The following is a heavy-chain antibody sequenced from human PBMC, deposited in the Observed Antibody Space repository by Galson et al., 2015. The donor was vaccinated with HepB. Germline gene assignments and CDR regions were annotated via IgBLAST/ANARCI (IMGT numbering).Heavy chain of an antibody. CDR1: GGTFSSYA. D-gene: IGHD6-13*01. J-gene: IGHJ6*03. V-gene: IGHV1-69*13. CDR2: IIPIFGTA. Sequence: SVKVSCKASGGTFSSYAISWVRQAPGQGLEWMGGIIPIFGTANYAQKFQGRVTITADESTSTAYMELSSLRSEDTAVYYCARDYGVAAAGRYYYYYMDVWGKGTTVTVSS. CDR3: ARDYGVAAAGRYYYYYMDV.